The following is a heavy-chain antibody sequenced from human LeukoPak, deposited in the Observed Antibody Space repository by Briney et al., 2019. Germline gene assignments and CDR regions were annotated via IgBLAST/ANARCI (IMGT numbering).Heavy chain of an antibody. J-gene: IGHJ4*02. CDR3: ARGRGRSSWYWIGRCYFDY. Sequence: SETLSLTCAVYGGSFSGYYWSWIRQPPGKGLEWIGEINHSGSTNYNPSLKSRVTISVDTSKNQFSLKLSSVTAADTAVYYCARGRGRSSWYWIGRCYFDYWGQGTLVTVSS. D-gene: IGHD6-13*01. CDR2: INHSGST. CDR1: GGSFSGYY. V-gene: IGHV4-34*01.